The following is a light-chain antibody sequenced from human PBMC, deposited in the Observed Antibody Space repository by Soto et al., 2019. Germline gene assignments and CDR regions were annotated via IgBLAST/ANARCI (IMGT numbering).Light chain of an antibody. J-gene: IGLJ2*01. CDR1: SSNLGNHY. Sequence: QSVLTQPPSASGTPGQTVTISCSGSSSNLGNHYVNWYQQLPGTAPKLLIYRNNQRSSGLPDRFSASTAGTSASLAISGLRFEDDADYYCAVCDDNLTGLFGKGTKLPVL. CDR2: RNN. V-gene: IGLV1-47*01. CDR3: AVCDDNLTGL.